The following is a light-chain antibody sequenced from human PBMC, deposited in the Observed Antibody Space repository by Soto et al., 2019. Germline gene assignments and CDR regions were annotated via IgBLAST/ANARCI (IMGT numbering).Light chain of an antibody. CDR1: QSISSH. J-gene: IGKJ3*01. CDR3: QQRYSMPLT. Sequence: DLQMTQSPSSLSASVGDRVTITCRASQSISSHLNWYQQKPGKAPQLLIYEASSLQGGVPSRFSGSGSGTDFTLTIRRLQADDFAIYYCQQRYSMPLTFGPGTRVDIK. CDR2: EAS. V-gene: IGKV1-39*01.